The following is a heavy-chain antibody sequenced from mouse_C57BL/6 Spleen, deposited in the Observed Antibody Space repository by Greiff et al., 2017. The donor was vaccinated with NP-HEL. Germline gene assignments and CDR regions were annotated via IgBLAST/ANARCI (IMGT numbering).Heavy chain of an antibody. V-gene: IGHV1-26*01. CDR1: GYTFTDYY. CDR2: INPNNGGT. J-gene: IGHJ3*01. D-gene: IGHD1-1*01. Sequence: EVQLQQSGPELVKPGASVKISCKASGYTFTDYYMNWVKQSHGKSLEWIGDINPNNGGTSYNQKFKGKATLTVDKSSSTAYMERRSLTSEDSAVYYCARRGGYGSSPWFAYWGQGTLVTVSA. CDR3: ARRGGYGSSPWFAY.